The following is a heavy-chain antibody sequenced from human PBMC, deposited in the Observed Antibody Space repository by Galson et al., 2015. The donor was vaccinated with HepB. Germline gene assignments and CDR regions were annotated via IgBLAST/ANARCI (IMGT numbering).Heavy chain of an antibody. J-gene: IGHJ4*02. CDR3: ARVGYGSNSEHYFDY. CDR1: GYTFTSYD. CDR2: MNPNSGKT. D-gene: IGHD4-23*01. V-gene: IGHV1-8*01. Sequence: SLRVSCKASGYTFTSYDINWVRQAPGQGLEWTGGMNPNSGKTGYAQKFQGRVTMTRNTSISTAYMELSSLRSVDTAVYYCARVGYGSNSEHYFDYWGQGTLVTVAS.